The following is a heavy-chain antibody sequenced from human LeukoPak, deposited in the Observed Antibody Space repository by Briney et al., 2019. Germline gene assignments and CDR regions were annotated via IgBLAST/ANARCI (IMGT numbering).Heavy chain of an antibody. CDR2: IWPDGINK. Sequence: PGRSLRLSCAASGFTFSSYAMHWVRQAPGKGLEWVAVIWPDGINKYYSDSVKGRFTISRDNSKNTLYLQMNSLRAEDTAVYHCARCEDYWGQGTLVTVSS. J-gene: IGHJ4*02. V-gene: IGHV3-33*01. CDR3: ARCEDY. CDR1: GFTFSSYA.